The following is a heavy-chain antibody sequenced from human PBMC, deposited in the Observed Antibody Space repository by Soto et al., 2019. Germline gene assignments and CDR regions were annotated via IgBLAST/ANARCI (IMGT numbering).Heavy chain of an antibody. CDR2: ISGSGGST. J-gene: IGHJ4*02. Sequence: GGSLRLSCAASGFTFSSYAMSWVRQAPGKGLEWVSAISGSGGSTYYADSVKGRFTISRDNSKNTLYLQMNSLRAEDTAVYYCAKDRDRSMVRGVRRFDYWGQRSLVTVSS. CDR1: GFTFSSYA. D-gene: IGHD3-10*01. CDR3: AKDRDRSMVRGVRRFDY. V-gene: IGHV3-23*01.